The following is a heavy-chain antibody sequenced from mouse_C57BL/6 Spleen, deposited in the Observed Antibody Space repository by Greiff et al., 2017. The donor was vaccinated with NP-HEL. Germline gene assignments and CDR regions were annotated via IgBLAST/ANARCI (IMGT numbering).Heavy chain of an antibody. CDR2: IDPSDSYT. CDR1: GYTFTSYW. Sequence: QVQLQQPGAELVMPGASVKLSCKASGYTFTSYWMHWVKQRPGQGLEWIGEIDPSDSYTNYNQKFKGKSTLTVDKSSSTAYMQLRSLTSEDSAVYYCARGGYYSKDYAMDYWGQGTSVTVSS. D-gene: IGHD2-5*01. V-gene: IGHV1-69*01. J-gene: IGHJ4*01. CDR3: ARGGYYSKDYAMDY.